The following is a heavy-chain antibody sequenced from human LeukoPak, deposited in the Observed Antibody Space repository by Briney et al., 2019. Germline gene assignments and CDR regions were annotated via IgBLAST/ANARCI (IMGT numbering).Heavy chain of an antibody. V-gene: IGHV3-48*03. CDR1: GFTFNNYE. Sequence: GGSLRLSCAASGFTFNNYEMNWVRQAPGKGLEWVAYISGSGNTIYYADSVKGRFTISRDNARNSLYLHMDSLRAEDTAVYYCARDEALGLVGASDAFDLWGPGTMVIVSS. CDR2: ISGSGNTI. D-gene: IGHD1-26*01. CDR3: ARDEALGLVGASDAFDL. J-gene: IGHJ3*01.